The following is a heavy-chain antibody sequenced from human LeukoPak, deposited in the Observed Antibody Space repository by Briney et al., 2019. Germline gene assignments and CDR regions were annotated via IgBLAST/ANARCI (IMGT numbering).Heavy chain of an antibody. CDR3: ARIRDGYNDAYDI. Sequence: GASVKVSCKASGYTFTSYYMHWVRQAPGQGLGWMGIINPSGGNTNYAQNFQGRVTLTRDTSTSTVYMELSSLRSEDTAIYYCARIRDGYNDAYDIWGQGTVITVPS. CDR2: INPSGGNT. CDR1: GYTFTSYY. D-gene: IGHD5-24*01. J-gene: IGHJ3*02. V-gene: IGHV1-46*01.